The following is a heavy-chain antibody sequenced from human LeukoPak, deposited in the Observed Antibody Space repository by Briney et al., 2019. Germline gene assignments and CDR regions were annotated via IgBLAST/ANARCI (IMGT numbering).Heavy chain of an antibody. CDR3: ARDRVDTAMVTFFDY. Sequence: ASVKVSCKASGYTFTGYYMHWVRQAPRQGLEWMGRINPNSGGTNYAQKLQGRVTMTTDTSTSTAYMELRSLRSDDTAVYYCARDRVDTAMVTFFDYWGQGTLVTVSS. D-gene: IGHD5-18*01. CDR1: GYTFTGYY. CDR2: INPNSGGT. J-gene: IGHJ4*02. V-gene: IGHV1-2*06.